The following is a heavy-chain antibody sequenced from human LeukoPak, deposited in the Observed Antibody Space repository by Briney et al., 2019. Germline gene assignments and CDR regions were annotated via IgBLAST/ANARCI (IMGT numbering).Heavy chain of an antibody. Sequence: ETLSLTCTVSGGSISSGSYYWSWVRQAPGKGLEWISYIGGGSSPIYYADSLKGRFTISRDNSKNTLYLQMNSLRAEDTAVYYCARDSLWFGESRSPWGQGTLVTVSS. CDR1: GGSISSGSYY. CDR3: ARDSLWFGESRSP. CDR2: IGGGSSPI. D-gene: IGHD3-10*01. V-gene: IGHV3-48*01. J-gene: IGHJ5*02.